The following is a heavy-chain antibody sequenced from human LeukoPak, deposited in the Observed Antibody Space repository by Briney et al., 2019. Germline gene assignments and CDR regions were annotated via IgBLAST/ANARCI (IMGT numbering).Heavy chain of an antibody. CDR1: GFTFSSYA. Sequence: PGGSLRLSCAASGFTFSSYAMGWVRQAPGKGLEWVSVIYSGGSTYHADSVKGRFTISRDNSKNTLYLQMNSLRAEDTAVYYCARGSGGYYDSGRRYYYGMDVWGQGTTVTVSS. J-gene: IGHJ6*02. CDR3: ARGSGGYYDSGRRYYYGMDV. D-gene: IGHD3-22*01. CDR2: IYSGGST. V-gene: IGHV3-66*01.